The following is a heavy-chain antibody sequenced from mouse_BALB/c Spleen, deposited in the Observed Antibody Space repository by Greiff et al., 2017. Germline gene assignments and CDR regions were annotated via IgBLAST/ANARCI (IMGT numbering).Heavy chain of an antibody. D-gene: IGHD1-1*01. CDR3: AATTVVADWYFDV. Sequence: QVQLQQSGPELVKPGASVRISCKASGYTFTSYYIHWVKQRPGQGLEWIGWIYPGNVNTKYNEKFKGKATLTADKSSSTAYMQLSSLTSEDSAVYFCAATTVVADWYFDVWGAGTTVTVSS. J-gene: IGHJ1*01. CDR2: IYPGNVNT. V-gene: IGHV1S56*01. CDR1: GYTFTSYY.